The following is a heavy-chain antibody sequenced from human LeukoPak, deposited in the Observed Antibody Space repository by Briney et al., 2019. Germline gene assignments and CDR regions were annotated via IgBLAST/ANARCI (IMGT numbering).Heavy chain of an antibody. CDR1: GGSISSSSYY. CDR3: ARPSTVIGRGFDY. J-gene: IGHJ4*02. CDR2: IYYSGST. Sequence: PSETLSLTCTVSGGSISSSSYYWGWIRQPPGKGLEWIGSIYYSGSTYYNPSLKSRVTISVDTSKNQFSLKLSSVTAADTAVYYCARPSTVIGRGFDYWGQGTLVTVSS. D-gene: IGHD2/OR15-2a*01. V-gene: IGHV4-39*01.